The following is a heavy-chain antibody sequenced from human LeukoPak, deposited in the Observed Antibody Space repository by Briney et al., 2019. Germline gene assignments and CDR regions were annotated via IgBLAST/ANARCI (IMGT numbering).Heavy chain of an antibody. V-gene: IGHV1-69*13. CDR1: GGTFISYA. CDR3: ARDRGSGWPFDY. D-gene: IGHD6-19*01. CDR2: IIPIFGTA. J-gene: IGHJ4*02. Sequence: GASVKVSCKASGGTFISYAISWVRQAPGQGLEWMGGIIPIFGTANYAQKFQGRVTITADESTSTAYMELSSLRSEDTAVYYCARDRGSGWPFDYWGQGTLVTVSS.